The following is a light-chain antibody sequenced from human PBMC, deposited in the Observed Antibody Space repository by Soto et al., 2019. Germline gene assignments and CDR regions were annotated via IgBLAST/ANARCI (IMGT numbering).Light chain of an antibody. J-gene: IGKJ1*01. V-gene: IGKV3-11*01. CDR1: QSVSSY. Sequence: EIVLTQSPATLSLSPGERATLSCRASQSVSSYLAWYQQKPGQAPRLLIYDASNRATGIPARFSGSGSGTDFTLTISSLETEDFAVYYCQQRSNWLGTFGQGTKVEI. CDR2: DAS. CDR3: QQRSNWLGT.